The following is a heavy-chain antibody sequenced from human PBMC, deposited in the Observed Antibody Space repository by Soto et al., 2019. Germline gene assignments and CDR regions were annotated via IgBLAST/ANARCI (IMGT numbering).Heavy chain of an antibody. Sequence: QITLKESGPTLVRPTQTLTLTCTFSGFSLSTSGLGVGWIRQPPGKALEWLALIYWNDDKRYSPSLKAMLTITKDSSKNQVVLTMTNMDPVDTATYYCEHRPSGWYLFDYWGQGTLVTVSA. J-gene: IGHJ4*02. V-gene: IGHV2-5*01. D-gene: IGHD6-19*01. CDR2: IYWNDDK. CDR3: EHRPSGWYLFDY. CDR1: GFSLSTSGLG.